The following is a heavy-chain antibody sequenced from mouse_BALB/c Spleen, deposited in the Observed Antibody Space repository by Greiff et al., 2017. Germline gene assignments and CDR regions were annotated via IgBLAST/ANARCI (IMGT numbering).Heavy chain of an antibody. CDR2: ISYDGSN. CDR1: GYSITSGYY. J-gene: IGHJ3*01. CDR3: ARGDYGNYVAY. Sequence: EVQRVESGPGLVKPSQSLSLTCSVTGYSITSGYYWNWIRQFPGNKLEWMGYISYDGSNNYNPSLKNRISITRDTSKNQFFLKLNSVTTEDTATYYCARGDYGNYVAYWGQGTLVTVSA. V-gene: IGHV3-6*01. D-gene: IGHD2-1*01.